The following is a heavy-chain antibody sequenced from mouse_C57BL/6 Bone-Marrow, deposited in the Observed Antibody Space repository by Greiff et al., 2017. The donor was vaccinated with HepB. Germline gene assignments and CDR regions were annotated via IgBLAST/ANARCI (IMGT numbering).Heavy chain of an antibody. Sequence: VQLQQPGAELVRPGTSVKLSCKASGYTFTSYWMHWVKQRPGQGLEWIGVIDPSDSYTNYNQKFKGKATLTVDTSSSTAYMQLSSLTSEDSAVYYCAKWDLLLRMGFAYWGQGTLVTVSA. D-gene: IGHD1-1*01. V-gene: IGHV1-59*01. CDR1: GYTFTSYW. CDR3: AKWDLLLRMGFAY. CDR2: IDPSDSYT. J-gene: IGHJ3*01.